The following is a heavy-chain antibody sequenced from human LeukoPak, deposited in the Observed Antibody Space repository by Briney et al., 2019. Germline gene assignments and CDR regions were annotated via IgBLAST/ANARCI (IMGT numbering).Heavy chain of an antibody. CDR1: GCTFSSYS. Sequence: PGGSLRLSCAASGCTFSSYSMNWVRQAPGKGLEWVSSTGSSGSYIYYADSVKGRFTISRDNAKTSLYLQMNSLRVEDTAVYYCARGAPYSSSWYWVDYWGQGTLVTVSS. CDR2: TGSSGSYI. CDR3: ARGAPYSSSWYWVDY. D-gene: IGHD6-13*01. V-gene: IGHV3-21*01. J-gene: IGHJ4*02.